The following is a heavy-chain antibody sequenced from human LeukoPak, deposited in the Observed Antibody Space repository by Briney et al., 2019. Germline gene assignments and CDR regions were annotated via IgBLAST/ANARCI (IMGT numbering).Heavy chain of an antibody. D-gene: IGHD3-10*01. J-gene: IGHJ4*02. CDR2: ISGSGAGT. V-gene: IGHV3-23*01. CDR3: AKDGVTIAMVRGVIHFDY. CDR1: GFTFSSYA. Sequence: GGSLRLSCAASGFTFSSYAMSWVRQAPGKGLEWVSGISGSGAGTYFADSVKGRFTISRDNSKNTLYLQMNSLRAEDTAVYYCAKDGVTIAMVRGVIHFDYWGQGTLVTVSS.